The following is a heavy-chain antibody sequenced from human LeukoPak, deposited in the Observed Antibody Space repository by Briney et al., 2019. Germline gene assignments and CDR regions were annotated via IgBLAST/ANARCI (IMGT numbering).Heavy chain of an antibody. V-gene: IGHV3-53*01. CDR3: ARDPGRGPTDY. CDR1: GFTVSRNY. Sequence: PGGSLRLSCAASGFTVSRNYMSWVRQAPGKGLEWVSVIYSGGSTYYADSVKGRFTISRDNSKNTLYPQMNSLRAEDTAVYYCARDPGRGPTDYWGQGTLVTVSS. CDR2: IYSGGST. J-gene: IGHJ4*02.